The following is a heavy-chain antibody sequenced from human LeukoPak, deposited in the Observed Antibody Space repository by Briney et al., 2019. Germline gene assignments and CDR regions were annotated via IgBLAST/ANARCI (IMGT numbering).Heavy chain of an antibody. CDR2: ISSSSSYI. CDR1: GFTVSSNY. V-gene: IGHV3-21*01. D-gene: IGHD6-19*01. Sequence: GGSLRLSCAASGFTVSSNYMSWVRQAPGKGLEWVSSISSSSSYIYYADSVKGRFIISRDNAKNSLYLQMNSLRAEDTAVYYCARELGSSVGLYYYGMDVWGQGTTVTVSS. CDR3: ARELGSSVGLYYYGMDV. J-gene: IGHJ6*02.